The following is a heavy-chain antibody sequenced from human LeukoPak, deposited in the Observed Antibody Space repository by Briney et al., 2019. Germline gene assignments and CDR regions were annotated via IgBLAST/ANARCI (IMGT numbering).Heavy chain of an antibody. Sequence: GGSLRLSCAASGFTFSSYAMSWVRQAPGKGLEWVSAISGSGGSTYYADSVKGRFTISRENSKNTLYLQMNSLRAEDTAVYYCAKDMSGYSGYDDYWGQGTLVTVSS. CDR1: GFTFSSYA. J-gene: IGHJ4*02. D-gene: IGHD5-12*01. CDR2: ISGSGGST. CDR3: AKDMSGYSGYDDY. V-gene: IGHV3-23*01.